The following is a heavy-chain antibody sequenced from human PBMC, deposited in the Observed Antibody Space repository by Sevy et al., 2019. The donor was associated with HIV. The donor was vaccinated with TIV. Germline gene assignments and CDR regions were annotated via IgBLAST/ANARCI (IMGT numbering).Heavy chain of an antibody. CDR1: GFTFSSYS. Sequence: GGSLRLSCAASGFTFSSYSMNWVRQAPGKGLEWVSSISSSSSYIYYADSVKGGFTISRDNAKNSLYLQMNSLRAEDTAVYYCASTYTAMAYFDYWGQGTLVTVSS. CDR2: ISSSSSYI. J-gene: IGHJ4*02. D-gene: IGHD5-18*01. CDR3: ASTYTAMAYFDY. V-gene: IGHV3-21*01.